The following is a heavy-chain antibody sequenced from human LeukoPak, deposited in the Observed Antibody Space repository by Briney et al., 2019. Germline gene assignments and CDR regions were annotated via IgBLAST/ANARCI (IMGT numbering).Heavy chain of an antibody. CDR2: IYYSGST. CDR3: ARGRGRASAN. Sequence: SETLSLTCTVSGGSITNYYWSWIRQPPGKGLEWIGYIYYSGSTSYNPSLKSRVTISVDTSKNQFSLKLSSVTAADTAVYYCARGRGRASANWGQGTLVTVSS. V-gene: IGHV4-59*12. CDR1: GGSITNYY. J-gene: IGHJ4*02.